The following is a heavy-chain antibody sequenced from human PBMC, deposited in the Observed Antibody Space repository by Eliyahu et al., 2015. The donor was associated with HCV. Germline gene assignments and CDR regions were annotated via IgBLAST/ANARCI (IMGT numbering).Heavy chain of an antibody. CDR2: ISSSGSTI. Sequence: EVQLVESGGGLVQPGGSLRLSCAASGFTFSSYEMNWVRQAXGKGLEWVSYISSSGSTINYADSVKGRFTISRDNAKNSLYLQMNSLRAEDTAVYYCARDGGYSYGLNWGQGTLVTVSS. J-gene: IGHJ4*02. V-gene: IGHV3-48*03. D-gene: IGHD5-18*01. CDR3: ARDGGYSYGLN. CDR1: GFTFSSYE.